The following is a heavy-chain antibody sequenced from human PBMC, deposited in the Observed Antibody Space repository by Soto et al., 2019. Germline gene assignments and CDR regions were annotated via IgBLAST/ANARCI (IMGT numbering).Heavy chain of an antibody. J-gene: IGHJ4*02. D-gene: IGHD6-19*01. CDR3: ANLEVAREYDY. CDR2: ISYDESDK. Sequence: PRRSCAGSGVTFRTSGMHWVLQAPGKGLEWVAFISYDESDKHYAESVKGRFTISRDNSKSTLYLQMNTLRPEDTAVYYCANLEVAREYDYWGQGTMVTVSS. CDR1: GVTFRTSG. V-gene: IGHV3-30*18.